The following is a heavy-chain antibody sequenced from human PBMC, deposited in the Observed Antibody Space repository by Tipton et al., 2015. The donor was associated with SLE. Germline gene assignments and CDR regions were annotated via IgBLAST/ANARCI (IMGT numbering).Heavy chain of an antibody. Sequence: TLSLTCTVSGGSISSGSYYWSWIRQPAGKGLEWIGRIYTSGSTNYNPPLKSRVTISVDTSKNQFSLQLSSVTAAATAVYYCVRECPPVDVWGKGTTVTVSS. CDR2: IYTSGST. D-gene: IGHD5/OR15-5a*01. CDR3: VRECPPVDV. J-gene: IGHJ6*04. CDR1: GGSISSGSYY. V-gene: IGHV4-61*02.